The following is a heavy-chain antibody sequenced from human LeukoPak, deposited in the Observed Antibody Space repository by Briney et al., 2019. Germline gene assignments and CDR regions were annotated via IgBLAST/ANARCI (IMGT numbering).Heavy chain of an antibody. CDR2: IYPGDSDT. Sequence: GESLKISCKGSGYSFTSYWIGWVRQMPGKGLEWMGIIYPGDSDTRYSPSFQGQVTISADKSISTAYLQWSSLKASDTAMYYCARHGLAYGSGSYSQGCFDYWGQGTLVTVSS. CDR1: GYSFTSYW. CDR3: ARHGLAYGSGSYSQGCFDY. J-gene: IGHJ4*02. V-gene: IGHV5-51*01. D-gene: IGHD3-10*01.